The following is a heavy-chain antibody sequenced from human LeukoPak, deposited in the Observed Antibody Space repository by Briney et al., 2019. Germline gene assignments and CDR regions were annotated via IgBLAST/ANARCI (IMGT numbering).Heavy chain of an antibody. V-gene: IGHV3-30*18. CDR1: GFTFSSYV. CDR2: ISYDGSNK. CDR3: AKEEGSGSYLHKAEFDY. D-gene: IGHD3-10*01. Sequence: GGSLRLSSAPSGFTFSSYVMHWVPQAPGKGLEWVAVISYDGSNKYYTDSVKGRFTISRDNSKNTLYLQMNSLRAEDTAVYYCAKEEGSGSYLHKAEFDYWGQGTLVTVSS. J-gene: IGHJ4*02.